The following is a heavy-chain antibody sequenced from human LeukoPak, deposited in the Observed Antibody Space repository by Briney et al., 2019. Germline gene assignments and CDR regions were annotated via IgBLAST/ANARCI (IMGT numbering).Heavy chain of an antibody. CDR1: GGSISSSSYY. D-gene: IGHD5-18*01. V-gene: IGHV4-39*07. CDR2: IYYSGST. Sequence: PSETLSLTCTVSGGSISSSSYYWGWIRQPPGKGLEWIGSIYYSGSTYYNPSLKSRVTISVDTSKNQFSLKLSSVTAADTAVYYCARDRKLWSPRFDYWGQGTLVTVSS. J-gene: IGHJ4*02. CDR3: ARDRKLWSPRFDY.